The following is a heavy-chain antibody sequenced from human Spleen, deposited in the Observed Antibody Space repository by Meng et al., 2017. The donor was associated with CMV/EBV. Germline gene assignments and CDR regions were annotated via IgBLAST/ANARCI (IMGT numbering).Heavy chain of an antibody. V-gene: IGHV3-53*01. CDR3: AKDLNYRFLEWLLSFDY. J-gene: IGHJ4*02. CDR1: GFTVSSNY. D-gene: IGHD3-3*01. Sequence: GGSLRLSCAASGFTVSSNYMSWVRQAPGKGLEWVSVIYSGGSTYYADSVKGRFTISRDNSKNTLYLQINSLRAEDTALYYCAKDLNYRFLEWLLSFDYWGQGMLVTVSS. CDR2: IYSGGST.